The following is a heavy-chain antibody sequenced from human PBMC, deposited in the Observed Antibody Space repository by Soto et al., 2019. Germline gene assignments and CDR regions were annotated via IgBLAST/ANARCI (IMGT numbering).Heavy chain of an antibody. Sequence: QVQLQESGPGLVKPSETLSLTCAVSGGSISINNWWSWVRQTPGKGLEWIGQIHHSGSTNYSPSLTSRVTISVDKSKNQFSLKMNSVTAADTAVYYCARGGYYFYMDVWGKGTTVTVSS. D-gene: IGHD1-26*01. V-gene: IGHV4-4*02. CDR1: GGSISINNW. J-gene: IGHJ6*03. CDR3: ARGGYYFYMDV. CDR2: IHHSGST.